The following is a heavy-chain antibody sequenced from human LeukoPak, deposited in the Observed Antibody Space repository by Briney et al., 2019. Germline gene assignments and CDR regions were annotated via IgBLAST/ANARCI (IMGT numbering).Heavy chain of an antibody. Sequence: SETLSLTCAVYGGSFSGYYWSWVRQPPGKGLEWIGEINHSGSTNYNPSLTSRGTISVDTSKNQLSLKLSSVTAADTAVYYCARECKYQLPNYYYYYGMDVWGKGTTVTVSS. J-gene: IGHJ6*04. CDR1: GGSFSGYY. V-gene: IGHV4-34*01. D-gene: IGHD2-2*01. CDR2: INHSGST. CDR3: ARECKYQLPNYYYYYGMDV.